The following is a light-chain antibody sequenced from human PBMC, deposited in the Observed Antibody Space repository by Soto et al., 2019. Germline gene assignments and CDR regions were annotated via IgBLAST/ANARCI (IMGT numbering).Light chain of an antibody. CDR3: QQYNSYAWT. J-gene: IGKJ1*01. Sequence: DIQMTQSPSTLSASVGDRVTITFRASQSISSWLAWYQQKPGKAPKLLIYDASSLESGVPSRFSGSGSVTEFTLTISSLQPDDFATYYCQQYNSYAWTFGQGTMVDIK. V-gene: IGKV1-5*01. CDR2: DAS. CDR1: QSISSW.